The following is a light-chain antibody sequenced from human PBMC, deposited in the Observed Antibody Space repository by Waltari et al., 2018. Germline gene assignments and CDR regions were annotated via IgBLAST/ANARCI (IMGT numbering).Light chain of an antibody. V-gene: IGKV3-20*01. Sequence: EIVLTQSAGTLSLSPGERATLSCRASQSVSRTLAWYQQKPGQAPRLLIYDASSRATGTPDRFSGSGSGTDFSLTISRLEPEDFAVYYCQKYGSLPATFGQGTKVEIK. CDR1: QSVSRT. J-gene: IGKJ1*01. CDR2: DAS. CDR3: QKYGSLPAT.